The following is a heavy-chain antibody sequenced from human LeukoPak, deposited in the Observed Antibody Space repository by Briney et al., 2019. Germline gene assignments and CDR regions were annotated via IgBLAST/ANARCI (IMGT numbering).Heavy chain of an antibody. Sequence: GGSLRLSCAASGFTFSSYAMNWVRQAPGKGLEWVSAISGSGGSTYYADSVKGRFTISRDNSKTTLYLQMNSLRAEDTAVYYCAKAVSGNYIKGFDYWGQGILVTVSS. D-gene: IGHD1-26*01. J-gene: IGHJ4*02. CDR3: AKAVSGNYIKGFDY. CDR2: ISGSGGST. CDR1: GFTFSSYA. V-gene: IGHV3-23*01.